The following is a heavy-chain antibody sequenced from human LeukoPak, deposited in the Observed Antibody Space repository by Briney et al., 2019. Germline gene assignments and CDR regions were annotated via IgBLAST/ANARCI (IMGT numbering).Heavy chain of an antibody. CDR1: GGSISSSSYY. J-gene: IGHJ4*02. CDR2: IYYSGST. CDR3: ARHYDYYDSSGYYSSRYFDY. D-gene: IGHD3-22*01. V-gene: IGHV4-39*01. Sequence: SETLSLTCTVSGGSISSSSYYWGWIRQPPGKGLEWIGSIYYSGSTYYNPSLKGRVTISVDTSKNQFSLKLSSVTAADTDVYYCARHYDYYDSSGYYSSRYFDYWGQGTLVTVSS.